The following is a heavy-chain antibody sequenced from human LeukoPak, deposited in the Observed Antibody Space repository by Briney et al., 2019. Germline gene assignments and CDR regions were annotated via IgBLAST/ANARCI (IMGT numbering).Heavy chain of an antibody. CDR2: IKEDGSDK. CDR1: TFTFSNYW. J-gene: IGHJ4*01. CDR3: ARDQWRLFDY. V-gene: IGHV3-7*04. Sequence: GGSLRLSCAASTFTFSNYWMTWVRQVPGKGLEWLASIKEDGSDKYYVDSVKGRFTISRDNAKNSLYPQMNSLRAEDTAVYYCARDQWRLFDYWGHGTLVTVSS. D-gene: IGHD2-21*02.